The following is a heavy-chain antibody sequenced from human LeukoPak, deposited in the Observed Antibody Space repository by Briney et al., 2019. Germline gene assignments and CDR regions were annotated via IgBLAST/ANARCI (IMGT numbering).Heavy chain of an antibody. CDR1: GGSISSHY. CDR2: IYYSGST. V-gene: IGHV4-59*11. Sequence: SETLSLTCTVSGGSISSHYWSWIRQPPGKGLEWIGYIYYSGSTNYNPSLKSRVTISVDTSKNQFSLKLSSVTAADTAVYFCARGYDFWSGVMSDAFDIWGRGTKVTVSS. J-gene: IGHJ3*02. CDR3: ARGYDFWSGVMSDAFDI. D-gene: IGHD3-3*01.